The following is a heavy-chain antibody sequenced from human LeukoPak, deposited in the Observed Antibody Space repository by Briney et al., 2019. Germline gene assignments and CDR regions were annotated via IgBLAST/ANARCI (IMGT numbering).Heavy chain of an antibody. V-gene: IGHV3-23*01. CDR1: VFPLSTYA. CDR3: AKDRGSSDYGISVRGRNCFDP. D-gene: IGHD5-12*01. J-gene: IGHJ5*02. Sequence: GGSRRLCCRLSVFPLSTYATIRVRHAPGQGLDWSSDISALGGSTYYAVSVKGRFTISRDSSKSTLYVQMNSLRAEDTAVYYCAKDRGSSDYGISVRGRNCFDPWGQGTLVTVSS. CDR2: ISALGGST.